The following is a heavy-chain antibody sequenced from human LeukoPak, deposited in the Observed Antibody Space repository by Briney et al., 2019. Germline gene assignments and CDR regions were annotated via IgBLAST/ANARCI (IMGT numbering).Heavy chain of an antibody. V-gene: IGHV5-51*01. D-gene: IGHD5-24*01. CDR3: ATERDKRAFDY. Sequence: GESLKISCKGSGYSFTSYWIGWVGQMPGKGLEWMGIFYPGDSDTRYSPSFQGQVTISADKSISTAYLQWSSLKASDTAMYYCATERDKRAFDYWGQGTLVTVSS. CDR1: GYSFTSYW. CDR2: FYPGDSDT. J-gene: IGHJ4*02.